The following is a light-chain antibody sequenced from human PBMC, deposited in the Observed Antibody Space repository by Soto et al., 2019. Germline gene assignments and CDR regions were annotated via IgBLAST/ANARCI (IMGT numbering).Light chain of an antibody. Sequence: EIVLTQSPGTLSLPPGERTTLSCRASQSVSSSYLAWYQQKPGQAPRLLNYGASSRATGIPDRFSGSGSGTDFTLTISRLEPEDLGLDYCQQYGISLWTFGHGNKVESK. CDR2: GAS. J-gene: IGKJ1*01. CDR3: QQYGISLWT. V-gene: IGKV3-20*01. CDR1: QSVSSSY.